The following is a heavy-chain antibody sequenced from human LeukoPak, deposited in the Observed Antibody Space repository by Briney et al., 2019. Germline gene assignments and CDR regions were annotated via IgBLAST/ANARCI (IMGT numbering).Heavy chain of an antibody. Sequence: SETLSLTCTVSGGSISSGGYYWSWIRQHPGKGLEWIGYIYYSGSTYYNPSLKSRVTISVDTSKNQFSLKLSSVTAADTAVYYCARGIKNYYDSSGYYYDAFDIWGQGTMVTVSS. J-gene: IGHJ3*02. CDR1: GGSISSGGYY. D-gene: IGHD3-22*01. V-gene: IGHV4-31*03. CDR2: IYYSGST. CDR3: ARGIKNYYDSSGYYYDAFDI.